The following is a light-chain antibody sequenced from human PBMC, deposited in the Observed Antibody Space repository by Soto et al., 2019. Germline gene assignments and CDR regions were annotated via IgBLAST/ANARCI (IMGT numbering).Light chain of an antibody. J-gene: IGKJ3*01. CDR3: QQYDNFPFT. Sequence: IQMTQSPSSLSASVGDRVTITCQASQDISNYLNWYQQRPGKAPKLLIYDASNLKAGVPSRFSGSGSGTDFTFTISSLQPEDIATYYCQQYDNFPFTFGPGTKVDIK. V-gene: IGKV1-33*01. CDR2: DAS. CDR1: QDISNY.